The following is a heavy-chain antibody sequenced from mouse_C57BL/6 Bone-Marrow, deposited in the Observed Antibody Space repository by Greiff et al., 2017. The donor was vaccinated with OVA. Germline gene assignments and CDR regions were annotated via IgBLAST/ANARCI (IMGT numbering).Heavy chain of an antibody. V-gene: IGHV3-6*01. CDR1: GYSITSGYY. CDR2: ISYDGSN. J-gene: IGHJ3*01. CDR3: ARADYYGSSYAWFAY. D-gene: IGHD1-1*01. Sequence: DVHLVESGPGLVKPSQSLSLTCSVTGYSITSGYYWNWIRQFPGNKLEWMGYISYDGSNNYNPSLKNRISITRDTSKTQFFLKLNSVTTEDTATYYCARADYYGSSYAWFAYWGQGTLVTVSA.